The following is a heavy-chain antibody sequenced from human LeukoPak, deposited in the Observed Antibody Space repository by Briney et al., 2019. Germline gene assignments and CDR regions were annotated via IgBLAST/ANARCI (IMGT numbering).Heavy chain of an antibody. CDR2: INWNGGST. D-gene: IGHD1-26*01. V-gene: IGHV3-20*04. J-gene: IGHJ3*02. CDR3: ARASGSYGDAFDI. CDR1: GFTFDDYA. Sequence: RTGGSLRLSCAASGFTFDDYAMHWVRQAPGKGLEWVSGINWNGGSTGYADSVKGRFTISRDNAKNSLYLQMNSLRAGDTALYYCARASGSYGDAFDIWGQGTMVTVSS.